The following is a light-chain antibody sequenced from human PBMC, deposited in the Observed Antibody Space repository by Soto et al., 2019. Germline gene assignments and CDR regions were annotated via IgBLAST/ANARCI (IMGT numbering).Light chain of an antibody. CDR1: NSDVGGYGF. Sequence: QSALTQPASVSGSPGQSITISCIGTNSDVGGYGFVSWYQQHPGKAPKLLIYEVSNRPSGVSNRFSGSKSGNTASLTISGLQAEDEADYYCSSFTVTITVLFGGGTQLTVL. J-gene: IGLJ2*01. V-gene: IGLV2-14*01. CDR2: EVS. CDR3: SSFTVTITVL.